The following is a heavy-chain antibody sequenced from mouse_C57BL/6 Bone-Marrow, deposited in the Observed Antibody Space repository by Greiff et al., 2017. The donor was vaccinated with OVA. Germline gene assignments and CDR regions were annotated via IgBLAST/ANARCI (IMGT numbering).Heavy chain of an antibody. J-gene: IGHJ4*01. Sequence: VQLQQSVAELVRPGASVKLSCTASGFNIKNTYMHWVKQRPEQGLEWIGRIDPANGNTKYAPKFQGKATITADTSSNTAYLQLSSLTSEDTAIYYCARGDYYYGSSYVNYYAMDYWGQGTSVTVAS. D-gene: IGHD1-1*01. CDR3: ARGDYYYGSSYVNYYAMDY. V-gene: IGHV14-3*01. CDR1: GFNIKNTY. CDR2: IDPANGNT.